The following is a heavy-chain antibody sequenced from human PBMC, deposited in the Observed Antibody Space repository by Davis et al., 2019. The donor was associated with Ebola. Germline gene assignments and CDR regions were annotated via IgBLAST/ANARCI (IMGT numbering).Heavy chain of an antibody. CDR2: INPYSGGT. CDR1: RYTFTGHY. D-gene: IGHD2-2*01. CDR3: RIVVVPKSANDAFGI. Sequence: AASVKVSCKASRYTFTGHYIHWVRQAPGQGLEWMGRINPYSGGTNYTQQFQGRVTITRDTSASTAYLELSSLRSEDTAVYYCRIVVVPKSANDAFGIWGQGTMVTVSS. J-gene: IGHJ3*02. V-gene: IGHV1-2*06.